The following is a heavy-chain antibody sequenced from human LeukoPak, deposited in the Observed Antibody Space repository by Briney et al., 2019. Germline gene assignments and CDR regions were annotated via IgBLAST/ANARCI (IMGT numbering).Heavy chain of an antibody. CDR2: NYYDDSAT. V-gene: IGHV5-51*01. J-gene: IGHJ5*02. D-gene: IGHD2-15*01. CDR3: ARLGVKIGRGVSLKRSGGQWFDP. CDR1: GYSFTNYL. Sequence: GASMRISSKAGGYSFTNYLIFWVRQMPGKGQEWMGVNYYDDSATQSHPSFQGQVSSSVDKSISTGYLQWSDLKASDTAIYHSARLGVKIGRGVSLKRSGGQWFDPWGQGTLVTVSS.